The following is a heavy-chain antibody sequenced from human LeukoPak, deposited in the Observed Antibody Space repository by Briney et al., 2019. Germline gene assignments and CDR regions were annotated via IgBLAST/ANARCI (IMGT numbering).Heavy chain of an antibody. J-gene: IGHJ6*03. CDR1: GFTFSSYA. D-gene: IGHD1-20*01. Sequence: GGPLRLSCAASGFTFSSYAMSWVRQAPGKGLEWVSAISGSGGSTYYADSVKGRFTISRDNSKNTLYLQLNSLRAEDTAVYYCAKGRIPAHITGTTTYYYYYMDVWGKGTTVTVSS. V-gene: IGHV3-23*01. CDR3: AKGRIPAHITGTTTYYYYYMDV. CDR2: ISGSGGST.